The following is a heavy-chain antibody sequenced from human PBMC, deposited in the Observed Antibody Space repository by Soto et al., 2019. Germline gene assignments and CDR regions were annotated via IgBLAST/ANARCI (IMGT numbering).Heavy chain of an antibody. V-gene: IGHV3-11*01. CDR3: ARDPLLWFGEKWFDP. J-gene: IGHJ5*02. D-gene: IGHD3-10*01. Sequence: GGSLRLSCAASGFTFSDYYMSWIRQAPGKGLEWVSYISSSGSTIYYADSVKGRFTISRDNAKDSLYLQMNSLRAEDTAVYYCARDPLLWFGEKWFDPWGQGTLVTVSS. CDR1: GFTFSDYY. CDR2: ISSSGSTI.